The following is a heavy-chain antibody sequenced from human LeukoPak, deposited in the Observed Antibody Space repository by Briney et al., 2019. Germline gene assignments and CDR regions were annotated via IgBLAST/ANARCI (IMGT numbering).Heavy chain of an antibody. V-gene: IGHV4-39*01. J-gene: IGHJ5*02. CDR3: ARALGSYGHDWFDP. D-gene: IGHD1-26*01. CDR1: GGSISSSSYY. CDR2: IYYSGST. Sequence: SETLSLTCTVSGGSISSSSYYWGWIRQPPGKGLEWIGCIYYSGSTYYNPSLKSRVTISVDTSKNQFSLKLSSVTAADTAVYYCARALGSYGHDWFDPWGQGTLVTVSS.